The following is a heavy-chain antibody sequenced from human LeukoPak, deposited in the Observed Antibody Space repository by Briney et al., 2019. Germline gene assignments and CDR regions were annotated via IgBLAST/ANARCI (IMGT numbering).Heavy chain of an antibody. D-gene: IGHD3-10*01. V-gene: IGHV3-7*01. Sequence: GGSLRLSCAASGFTFSSYWMSWVRQAPGKGLEWVANIKQDGSEKYYVDSVKGRFTISRDNVKNSLYLQMDSLRAEDTAVYYCASGTFGELLWGQGTLVTVSS. CDR3: ASGTFGELL. J-gene: IGHJ4*02. CDR1: GFTFSSYW. CDR2: IKQDGSEK.